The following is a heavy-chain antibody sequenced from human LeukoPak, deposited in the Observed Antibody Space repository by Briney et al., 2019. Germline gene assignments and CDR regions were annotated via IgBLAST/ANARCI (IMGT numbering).Heavy chain of an antibody. J-gene: IGHJ6*03. Sequence: GESLKISCKGSGYSFTSYWIGWVRQMPGKGLAWMGIIYPGDSDTRYSPSFQGQVTISADKSISTAYLQWSSLKASDTAMYYCARHVSIVATTPYYYYMDVWGKGTTVTVSS. D-gene: IGHD5-12*01. V-gene: IGHV5-51*01. CDR2: IYPGDSDT. CDR1: GYSFTSYW. CDR3: ARHVSIVATTPYYYYMDV.